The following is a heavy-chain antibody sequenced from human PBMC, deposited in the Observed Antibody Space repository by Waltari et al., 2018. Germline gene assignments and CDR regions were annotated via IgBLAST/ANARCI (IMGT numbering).Heavy chain of an antibody. CDR1: GFTFTKYW. CDR2: INSDWRST. Sequence: EVQLMESGGGLVQPGGSLRLTCAASGFTFTKYWMHCVRQDAGKGQMFVAHINSDWRSTNYGDSGKGRLTITRDNARSTLYLQMISLRVEDTAVYYCARWDTAMVDWGQGTLGTVSS. J-gene: IGHJ4*02. CDR3: ARWDTAMVD. D-gene: IGHD5-18*01. V-gene: IGHV3-74*01.